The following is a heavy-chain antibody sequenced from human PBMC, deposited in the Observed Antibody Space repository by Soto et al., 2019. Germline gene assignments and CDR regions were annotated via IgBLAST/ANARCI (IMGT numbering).Heavy chain of an antibody. CDR2: ISGSGDNS. J-gene: IGHJ4*02. CDR1: GFIFSNYA. V-gene: IGHV3-23*01. CDR3: TMKLHGTVADSSDF. D-gene: IGHD2-15*01. Sequence: EVQLLESGGGLVQPGGSLRLSCAASGFIFSNYAMTWVRQAPGKGLAWVSEISGSGDNSYYAGSVKGRFIISRDNSMNTLYLPMHRLSAEDTAVYYCTMKLHGTVADSSDFGGQVAMVT.